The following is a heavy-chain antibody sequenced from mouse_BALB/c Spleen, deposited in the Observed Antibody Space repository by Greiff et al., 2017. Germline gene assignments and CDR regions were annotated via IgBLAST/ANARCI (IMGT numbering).Heavy chain of an antibody. CDR2: INSNGGST. V-gene: IGHV5-6-3*01. J-gene: IGHJ4*01. CDR1: GFTFSSYG. D-gene: IGHD2-3*01. Sequence: EVQVVESGGGLVQPGGSLKLSCAASGFTFSSYGMSWVRQTPDKRLELVATINSNGGSTYYPDSVKGRFTISRDNAKNTLYLQMSSLKSEDTAMYYCARDRVYDGYPYYAMDYWGQGTSVTVSS. CDR3: ARDRVYDGYPYYAMDY.